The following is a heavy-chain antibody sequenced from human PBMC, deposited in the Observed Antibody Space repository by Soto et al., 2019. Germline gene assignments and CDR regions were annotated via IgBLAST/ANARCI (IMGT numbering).Heavy chain of an antibody. D-gene: IGHD3-22*01. Sequence: RSLRLSSAASGFTFSNYSKNRISQAPGKGLGWVSSISSSSSYIYYADSVKGRFTISRDNAKNSLCLQMNSLRAEDTAVYYCASGVVVTPFDYWGQGTLVTVSS. CDR3: ASGVVVTPFDY. J-gene: IGHJ4*02. CDR1: GFTFSNYS. CDR2: ISSSSSYI. V-gene: IGHV3-21*01.